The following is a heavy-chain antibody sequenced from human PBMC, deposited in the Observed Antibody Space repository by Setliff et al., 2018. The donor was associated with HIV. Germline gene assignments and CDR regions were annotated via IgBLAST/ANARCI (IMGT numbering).Heavy chain of an antibody. V-gene: IGHV1-18*01. CDR3: ASSHPSLRRYDILTGYRPSRVSYYYGMDV. Sequence: APVKVSCKASGYTFTSYGISWVRQAPGQGLEWMGWISAYNGNTNYAQKLQGRVTMTTDTSTSTAYMELRSLRSDDTAVYYCASSHPSLRRYDILTGYRPSRVSYYYGMDVWGQGTTVTVSS. D-gene: IGHD3-9*01. CDR1: GYTFTSYG. CDR2: ISAYNGNT. J-gene: IGHJ6*02.